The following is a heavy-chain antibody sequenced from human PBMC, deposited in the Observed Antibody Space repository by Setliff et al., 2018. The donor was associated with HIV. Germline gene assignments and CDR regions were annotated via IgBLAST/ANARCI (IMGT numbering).Heavy chain of an antibody. CDR3: STHASAVHDAMDV. V-gene: IGHV4-39*01. CDR1: GGSISSTIYH. Sequence: SETLSLTCTVSGGSISSTIYHWVWIRQPPGKGLEWIGNIHSSGITYYKPSLKSRLTISLDTSKNQFSLKLSSVTAADTAVYYCSTHASAVHDAMDVWGQGTTVTVSS. J-gene: IGHJ6*02. D-gene: IGHD6-19*01. CDR2: IHSSGIT.